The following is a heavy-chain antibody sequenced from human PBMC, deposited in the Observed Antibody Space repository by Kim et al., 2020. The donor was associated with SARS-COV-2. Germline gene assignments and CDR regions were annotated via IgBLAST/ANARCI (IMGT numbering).Heavy chain of an antibody. CDR3: AREGNYYGSGDY. Sequence: SETLSLTCTVSGGSISSGGYYWSWIRQHPGKGLEWIGYIYYSGSTYYNPSLKSRVTISVDTSKNQFSLKLSSVTAADTAVYYCAREGNYYGSGDYWGQGTLVTVSP. CDR2: IYYSGST. J-gene: IGHJ4*02. D-gene: IGHD3-10*01. V-gene: IGHV4-31*03. CDR1: GGSISSGGYY.